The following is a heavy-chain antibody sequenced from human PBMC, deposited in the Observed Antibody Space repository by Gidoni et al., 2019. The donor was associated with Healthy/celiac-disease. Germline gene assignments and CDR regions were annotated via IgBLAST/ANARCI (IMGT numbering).Heavy chain of an antibody. J-gene: IGHJ6*02. CDR1: GFTFRAYY. CDR2: ISSSGSTI. D-gene: IGHD3-10*01. Sequence: QVQLVESGGGLVKPGGSLRLSCAASGFTFRAYYLSWIRQAPGKGLEWVSYISSSGSTIYYADSVKGRFTISRDNAKNSLYLQMNSLRAEDTAVYYCAGARDYYGSGSHPAGMDVWGQGTTVTVSS. V-gene: IGHV3-11*01. CDR3: AGARDYYGSGSHPAGMDV.